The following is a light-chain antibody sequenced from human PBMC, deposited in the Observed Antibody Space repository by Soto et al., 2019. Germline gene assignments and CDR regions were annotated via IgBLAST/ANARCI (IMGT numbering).Light chain of an antibody. CDR1: QGISSY. Sequence: ALRMTQSPSSFSASTGDRVTITCRASQGISSYLAWYHQKPGKAPKLLIYAASTLQSGVPSRFTGSGSGTDFTLTISCLQSEDFATYYCQQYYSYPLTFGGGTKVEIK. CDR2: AAS. V-gene: IGKV1-8*01. J-gene: IGKJ4*01. CDR3: QQYYSYPLT.